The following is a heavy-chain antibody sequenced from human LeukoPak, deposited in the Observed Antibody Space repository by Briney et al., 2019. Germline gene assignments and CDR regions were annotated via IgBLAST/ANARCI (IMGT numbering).Heavy chain of an antibody. V-gene: IGHV4-61*08. CDR2: IYYSGST. J-gene: IGHJ5*02. Sequence: SETLSLTCTVSGGSISSGGYYWSWIRQPPGKGLEWIGYIYYSGSTNYNPSLKSRVTISVDTSKNQFSLKLSSVTAADTAVYYCARGNYGSGSYYSMVSNWFDPWGQGTLVTVSS. CDR3: ARGNYGSGSYYSMVSNWFDP. CDR1: GGSISSGGYY. D-gene: IGHD3-10*01.